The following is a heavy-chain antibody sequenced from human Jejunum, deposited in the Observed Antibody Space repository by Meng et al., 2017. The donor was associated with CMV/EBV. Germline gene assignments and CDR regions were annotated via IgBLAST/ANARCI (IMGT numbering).Heavy chain of an antibody. D-gene: IGHD4-11*01. CDR3: VRVDTMTTFLLDF. CDR1: GGSFSSTSYH. Sequence: GGSFSSTSYHGGWVRQSPGKGLEWIGSISYTGSTYYNPSLESRLTISVDRSKNQFSLRLTTATAADAAVYYCVRVDTMTTFLLDFWGQGTLVTVSS. J-gene: IGHJ4*02. CDR2: ISYTGST. V-gene: IGHV4-39*07.